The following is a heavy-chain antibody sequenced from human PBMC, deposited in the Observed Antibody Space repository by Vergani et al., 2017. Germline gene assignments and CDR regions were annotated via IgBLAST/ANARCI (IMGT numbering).Heavy chain of an antibody. J-gene: IGHJ4*02. CDR3: ARSSGGYSYGPGGLDY. V-gene: IGHV4-59*01. CDR1: GGSISSYY. Sequence: QVQLQESGPGLVKPSETLSLTCTVPGGSISSYYWSWIRQPPGEGLEWIGYIYYSGSTNYNPSLKSRVTISVDTSKNQFSLKLSSVTAADTAVYYCARSSGGYSYGPGGLDYWGQGTLVTVSS. CDR2: IYYSGST. D-gene: IGHD5-18*01.